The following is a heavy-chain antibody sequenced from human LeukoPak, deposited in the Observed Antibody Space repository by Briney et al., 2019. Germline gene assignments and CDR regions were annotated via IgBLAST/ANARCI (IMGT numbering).Heavy chain of an antibody. CDR1: GYTFTSYA. Sequence: ASVKVSCKASGYTFTSYAMHWVRQAPGQRLEWMGWINAGNGSTKYSQKFQGRVTITRDTSASTAYMELSSLRSEDTAVYHCARAVGYCSSTSCWPFDYWGQGTLVTVSS. CDR3: ARAVGYCSSTSCWPFDY. V-gene: IGHV1-3*01. D-gene: IGHD2-2*01. CDR2: INAGNGST. J-gene: IGHJ4*02.